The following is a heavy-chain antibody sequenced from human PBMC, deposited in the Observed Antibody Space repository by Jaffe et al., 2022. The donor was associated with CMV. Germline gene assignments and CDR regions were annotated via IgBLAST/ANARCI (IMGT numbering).Heavy chain of an antibody. CDR2: INSDGSST. D-gene: IGHD3-22*01. Sequence: EVQLVESGGGLVQPGGSLRLSCAASGFTFSSYWMHWVRQAPGKGLVWVSRINSDGSSTSYADSVKGRFTISRDNAKNTLYLQMNSLRAEDTAVYYCARDRYDSSGYYSGWFDYWGQGTLVTVSS. J-gene: IGHJ4*02. V-gene: IGHV3-74*01. CDR1: GFTFSSYW. CDR3: ARDRYDSSGYYSGWFDY.